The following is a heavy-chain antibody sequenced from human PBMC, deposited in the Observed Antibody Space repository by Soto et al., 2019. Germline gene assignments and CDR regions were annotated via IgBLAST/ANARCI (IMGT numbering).Heavy chain of an antibody. V-gene: IGHV3-30*04. Sequence: GGSLRLSCAASGFTFSSYAMHWVRQPPGKGLEWVALISYDGENQYFTDSVRGRFTISRDNSKTAVYLEMNNLRLDDTATYYCVSPHSESSNAFDLWGQGTLVTVSS. D-gene: IGHD3-10*01. CDR1: GFTFSSYA. CDR3: VSPHSESSNAFDL. J-gene: IGHJ5*02. CDR2: ISYDGENQ.